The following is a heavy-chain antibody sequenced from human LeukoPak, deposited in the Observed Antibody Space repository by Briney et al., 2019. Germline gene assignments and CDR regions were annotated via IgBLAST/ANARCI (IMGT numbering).Heavy chain of an antibody. CDR2: IYYSGST. D-gene: IGHD3-16*01. CDR1: GGSISSYY. CDR3: ARSGGGRGISEFDY. V-gene: IGHV4-59*12. J-gene: IGHJ4*02. Sequence: SETLSLTCTVSGGSISSYYWSWIRQPPGKGLEWIGYIYYSGSTNYNPSLKSRVTISVDTSKNQFSLKLSSVTAADTAVYYCARSGGGRGISEFDYWGQGTLVTVSS.